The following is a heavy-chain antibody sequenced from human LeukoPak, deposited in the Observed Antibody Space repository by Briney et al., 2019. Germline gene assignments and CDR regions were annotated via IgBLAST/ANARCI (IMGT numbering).Heavy chain of an antibody. Sequence: SETLSLTCTVSGGSISSSSYYCDWIRQPPGRVLEWIGSINYSGSSYYNPSLKSRVTISVDTSKNQFSLKLSSVTAADTAVYSRARPTVAGTPYDAFNIWGQGTMVTVSS. CDR3: ARPTVAGTPYDAFNI. J-gene: IGHJ3*02. V-gene: IGHV4-39*01. CDR2: INYSGSS. CDR1: GGSISSSSYY. D-gene: IGHD6-19*01.